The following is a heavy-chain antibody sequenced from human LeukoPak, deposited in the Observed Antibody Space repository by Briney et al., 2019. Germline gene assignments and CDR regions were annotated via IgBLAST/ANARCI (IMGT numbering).Heavy chain of an antibody. CDR2: ISGSWGST. CDR3: ARLWSVRYVLFCD. CDR1: GFTFSNYA. Sequence: GGSLRLPCAASGFTFSNYAMSLVPPAPGKGLEWVSAISGSWGSTNYADSVKGRFTVSRDNSKNTLYLQMNSLRAEDTAVYYCARLWSVRYVLFCDWGKGTRVTVSS. V-gene: IGHV3-23*01. D-gene: IGHD2-21*01. J-gene: IGHJ4*02.